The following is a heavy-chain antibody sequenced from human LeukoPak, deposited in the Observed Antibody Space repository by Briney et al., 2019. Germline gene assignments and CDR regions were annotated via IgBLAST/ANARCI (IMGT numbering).Heavy chain of an antibody. V-gene: IGHV3-73*01. CDR3: ARDLDWGAFDA. J-gene: IGHJ5*02. CDR2: IRSKANSYAT. D-gene: IGHD3-9*01. CDR1: GFTFSGSA. Sequence: QAGGALRLSCAASGFTFSGSAMHWVRQASGKGLEWVGRIRSKANSYATAYAASVKGRFTISRDDSKNTAYLQMNSLRAEDTALYYCARDLDWGAFDAWGQGTLVTVSS.